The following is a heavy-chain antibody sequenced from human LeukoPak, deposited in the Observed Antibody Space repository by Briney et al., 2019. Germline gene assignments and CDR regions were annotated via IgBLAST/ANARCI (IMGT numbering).Heavy chain of an antibody. D-gene: IGHD4-17*01. Sequence: PSETLSLTRTVSGGSISSYYWSWIRQPAGKGLEWIGRIYTSGSTNYNPSLKSRVTMSVDTSKNQFSLKLSSVTAADTAVYYCARAYGDYAIPWFDPWGQGTLVTVSS. V-gene: IGHV4-4*07. J-gene: IGHJ5*02. CDR1: GGSISSYY. CDR2: IYTSGST. CDR3: ARAYGDYAIPWFDP.